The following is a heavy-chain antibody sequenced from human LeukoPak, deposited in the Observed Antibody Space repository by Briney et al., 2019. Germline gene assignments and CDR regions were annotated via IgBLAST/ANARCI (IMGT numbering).Heavy chain of an antibody. CDR3: ARGGPFPSSSSSREYYLDY. CDR2: RSIYNGNT. CDR1: GYTFTSYD. D-gene: IGHD6-6*01. V-gene: IGHV1-18*01. Sequence: GASVKVSCKASGYTFTSYDINWVRQAPGQGLEWMGWRSIYNGNTDYKLQGRVTMTTDTSTSTAYMELRSLRSDDTAVYYCARGGPFPSSSSSREYYLDYWGQGTLVTVSS. J-gene: IGHJ4*02.